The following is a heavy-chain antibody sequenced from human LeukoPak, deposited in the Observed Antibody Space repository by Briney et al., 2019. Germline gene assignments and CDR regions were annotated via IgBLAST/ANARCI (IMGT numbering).Heavy chain of an antibody. CDR2: IWYDGSNK. D-gene: IGHD2-2*02. V-gene: IGHV3-30*02. J-gene: IGHJ4*02. CDR3: AKDFHVPAAIDDNY. CDR1: GFTFSSYG. Sequence: GGSLRLSCAASGFTFSSYGMHWVRQAPGKGLEWVAVIWYDGSNKYYADSVKGRFTISRDNSKNTLYLQMNSLRAEDTAVYYCAKDFHVPAAIDDNYWGQGTLVTVSS.